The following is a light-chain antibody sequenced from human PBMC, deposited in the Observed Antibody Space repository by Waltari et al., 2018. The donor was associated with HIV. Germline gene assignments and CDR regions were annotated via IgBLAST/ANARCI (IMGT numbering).Light chain of an antibody. CDR2: DDS. V-gene: IGLV3-21*02. Sequence: SYMLAQPPSVSVAPGQTANLTCGETDIGTKSVHSYQQKPGQAPVLVLYDDSDRPSGIPERFSGSNSGSTASLTITRVEAGDEADYFCQVWDSSSDPVVFGGGTKLTVL. J-gene: IGLJ2*01. CDR3: QVWDSSSDPVV. CDR1: DIGTKS.